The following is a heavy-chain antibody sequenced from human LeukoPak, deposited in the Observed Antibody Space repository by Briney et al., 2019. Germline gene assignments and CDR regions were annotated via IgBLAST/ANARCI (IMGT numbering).Heavy chain of an antibody. CDR2: IYTSGST. V-gene: IGHV4-4*07. CDR3: ARGPYCSGGSCYRDFDY. D-gene: IGHD2-15*01. J-gene: IGHJ4*02. CDR1: GGSISSYY. Sequence: SETLSLTCTVSGGSISSYYWSWIRQPAGKGLEWIGRIYTSGSTNYNPSLKSRVTMSVDTSKNQFSLKLSSVTAADTAVYYCARGPYCSGGSCYRDFDYWGQGTLVTVSS.